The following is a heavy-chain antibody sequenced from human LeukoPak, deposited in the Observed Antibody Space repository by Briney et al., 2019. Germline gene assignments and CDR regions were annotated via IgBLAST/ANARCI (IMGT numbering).Heavy chain of an antibody. CDR3: ARVGYDSSGRHRYAFDI. D-gene: IGHD3-22*01. CDR1: GYTFTRYG. CDR2: INPNNGNK. Sequence: GASVKVSCKASGYTFTRYGISWVRQAPGQGLEWMGWINPNNGNKNYVQKLQGRVTMTTDTSTSTAYMELRSLRSDDTAVYYCARVGYDSSGRHRYAFDIWGQGTMVTVSS. V-gene: IGHV1-18*01. J-gene: IGHJ3*02.